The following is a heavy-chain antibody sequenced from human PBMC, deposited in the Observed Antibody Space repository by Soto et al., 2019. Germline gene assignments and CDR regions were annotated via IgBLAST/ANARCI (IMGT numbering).Heavy chain of an antibody. CDR1: GGSISSGGYS. D-gene: IGHD3-22*01. Sequence: QLQLQESGSGLVKPSQTLSLTCAVSGGSISSGGYSWSWIRQPPGKGLEWIGYIYHSGSTYYNPSLKSLVTISVDRSKNQCSLKLSSVTAADTAVYYCASSYYDSSGSALRDWGQGTLVTVSS. J-gene: IGHJ1*01. V-gene: IGHV4-30-2*01. CDR3: ASSYYDSSGSALRD. CDR2: IYHSGST.